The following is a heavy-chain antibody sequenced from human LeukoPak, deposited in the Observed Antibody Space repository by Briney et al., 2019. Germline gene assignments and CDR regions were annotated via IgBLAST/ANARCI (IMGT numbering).Heavy chain of an antibody. J-gene: IGHJ4*02. CDR3: ARVGKVYCSSTSCYLGY. Sequence: GASVKVSCKASGYTFTSYDINLVRHATGQGLEWMGWMNPNSGNTGYAQKFQGRVTITRNTSISTAYMELSSLRSEDTAVYYCARVGKVYCSSTSCYLGYWGQGTLVTVSS. CDR2: MNPNSGNT. CDR1: GYTFTSYD. D-gene: IGHD2-2*01. V-gene: IGHV1-8*03.